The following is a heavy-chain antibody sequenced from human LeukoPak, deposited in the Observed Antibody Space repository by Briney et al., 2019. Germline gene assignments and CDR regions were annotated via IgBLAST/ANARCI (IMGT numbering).Heavy chain of an antibody. V-gene: IGHV3-74*01. CDR2: IDRDGSRI. CDR1: GFTFSSYW. Sequence: GGSLRLSCAVSGFTFSSYWMHWVRQAPGKGLVWVSRIDRDGSRINYADSVKGRFTISRDNGKNTLFLQMNSLRAEDTAVYYCARDLGSIAVDYFDYWGQGTLVTVSS. CDR3: ARDLGSIAVDYFDY. D-gene: IGHD6-19*01. J-gene: IGHJ4*02.